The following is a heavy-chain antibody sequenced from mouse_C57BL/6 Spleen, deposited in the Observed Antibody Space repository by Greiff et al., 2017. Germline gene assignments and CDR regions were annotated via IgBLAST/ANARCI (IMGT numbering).Heavy chain of an antibody. V-gene: IGHV1-61*01. Sequence: VQLQQPGAELVRPGSSVKLSCKASGYTFTSYWMDWVKQRPGQGLEWIGNIYPADSETNYNQKFKDKATLTVDKSSSTAYMQLSSLTSEDSAVYDCAKSGLQDDFDYWGQGTSVTVSS. CDR3: AKSGLQDDFDY. CDR1: GYTFTSYW. D-gene: IGHD1-3*01. J-gene: IGHJ4*01. CDR2: IYPADSET.